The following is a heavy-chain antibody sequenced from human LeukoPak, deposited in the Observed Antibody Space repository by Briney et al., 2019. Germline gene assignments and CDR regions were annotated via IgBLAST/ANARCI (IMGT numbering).Heavy chain of an antibody. CDR1: GFTVSDDC. V-gene: IGHV3-66*01. CDR3: ARDGVWATFDY. D-gene: IGHD2-8*01. CDR2: IYSGGTT. J-gene: IGHJ4*02. Sequence: PGGSLRLSCAASGFTVSDDCMSWVRQAPGKGLEWVSVIYSGGTTDYADSVKGRFTISRDNSKNTLYLHMNSLRAEDTAVYYCARDGVWATFDYWGQRTLVTVSS.